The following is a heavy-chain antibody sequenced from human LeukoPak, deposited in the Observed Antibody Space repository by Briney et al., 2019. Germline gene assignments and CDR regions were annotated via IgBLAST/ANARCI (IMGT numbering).Heavy chain of an antibody. CDR1: GDSISSSTYY. V-gene: IGHV4-39*07. D-gene: IGHD5-12*01. CDR3: ARDLGYSGFDWAP. J-gene: IGHJ5*02. CDR2: IYYSGST. Sequence: SETLSLTCTVSGDSISSSTYYWGWIRQPPGKGLEWIGIIYYSGSTYYNSSLKSRVSISVDTSKNQFSLNLTSVTAADAAVYYCARDLGYSGFDWAPWGQGTLVTVSS.